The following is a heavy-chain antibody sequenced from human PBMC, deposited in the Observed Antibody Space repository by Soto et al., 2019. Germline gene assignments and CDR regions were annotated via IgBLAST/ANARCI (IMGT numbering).Heavy chain of an antibody. J-gene: IGHJ5*02. CDR3: AKEFLEWKINKWFDP. D-gene: IGHD3-3*01. Sequence: GGSLRLSCAASGFTFSNYAMNWVRQAPGMGLEWVSVIGSGGRTFYADSVKGRFTISRDNSNNTVYLQMNSLRAEDTAVYYCAKEFLEWKINKWFDPWGQGTRVTVSS. V-gene: IGHV3-23*01. CDR1: GFTFSNYA. CDR2: IGSGGRT.